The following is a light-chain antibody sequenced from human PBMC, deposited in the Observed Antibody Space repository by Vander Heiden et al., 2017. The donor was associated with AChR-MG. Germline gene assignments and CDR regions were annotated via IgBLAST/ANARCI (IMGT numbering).Light chain of an antibody. Sequence: QSVLTQAPSASGTPGQRVTISCSGSSSNIGTNPVNWYQQLPGTAPKLLIYNSNQRPSGVPDRFSGSKSGTSASLAISGLQTEDEAGYYCAAWDDSLNGHVFGTGTKVTVL. CDR2: NSN. CDR1: SSNIGTNP. CDR3: AAWDDSLNGHV. J-gene: IGLJ1*01. V-gene: IGLV1-44*01.